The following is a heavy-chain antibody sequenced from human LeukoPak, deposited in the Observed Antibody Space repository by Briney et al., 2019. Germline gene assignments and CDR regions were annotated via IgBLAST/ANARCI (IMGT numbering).Heavy chain of an antibody. CDR2: IYYSGST. V-gene: IGHV4-39*01. D-gene: IGHD6-13*01. CDR1: GGSISSSSSY. Sequence: PSETLSLTCTVSGGSISSSSSYWGWIRQPPGKGLEWIGSIYYSGSTYYNPSLKSRVTISVDTSKNQFSLKLSSVTAADTAVYYCARLRGYSSSWSPRARDYWGQGTLVTVSS. J-gene: IGHJ4*02. CDR3: ARLRGYSSSWSPRARDY.